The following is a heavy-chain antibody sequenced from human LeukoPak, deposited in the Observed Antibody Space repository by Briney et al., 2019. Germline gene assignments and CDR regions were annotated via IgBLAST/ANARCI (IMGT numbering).Heavy chain of an antibody. Sequence: GGSLRLSCAASGFTFSSYAMHWVRQAPGKGLEWVAVISYDGSNKYYADSVKGRFTISRDNSQNPLYLQMHSLRAEDTAVYYCARDFPQDDMIVVVIPRSYGMDVWGQGTTVPVSS. D-gene: IGHD3-22*01. V-gene: IGHV3-30-3*01. CDR1: GFTFSSYA. CDR2: ISYDGSNK. CDR3: ARDFPQDDMIVVVIPRSYGMDV. J-gene: IGHJ6*02.